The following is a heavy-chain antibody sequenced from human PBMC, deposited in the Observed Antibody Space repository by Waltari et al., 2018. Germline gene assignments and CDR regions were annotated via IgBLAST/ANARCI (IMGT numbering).Heavy chain of an antibody. CDR1: GFTSSSSS. CDR3: ARVRQQLVRQTFDY. J-gene: IGHJ4*02. Sequence: EVQLVESGGGLVQPGGSLRLSGAASGFTSSSSSRNWFSQAPGKGLEWVSFISSSSSTIYDADSVKGRFTISRDNAKNSLYLQMNSLRAEDTAVYYCARVRQQLVRQTFDYWGQGTLVTVSS. D-gene: IGHD6-13*01. CDR2: ISSSSSTI. V-gene: IGHV3-48*01.